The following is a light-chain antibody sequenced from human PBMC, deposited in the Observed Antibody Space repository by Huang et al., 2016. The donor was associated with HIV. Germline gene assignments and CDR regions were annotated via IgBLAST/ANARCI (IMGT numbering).Light chain of an antibody. J-gene: IGKJ5*01. CDR2: SAS. Sequence: DIVMTQSPDSLSVSPGERATIDCKSSQSLLYSLNNKNYLAWFEQKPGRPPKVLLYSASNRESGIPERFSGSGSGTEYTLTINSLQPEDVATYYCQQYYQNPQTFGQGT. CDR1: QSLLYSLNNKNY. CDR3: QQYYQNPQT. V-gene: IGKV4-1*01.